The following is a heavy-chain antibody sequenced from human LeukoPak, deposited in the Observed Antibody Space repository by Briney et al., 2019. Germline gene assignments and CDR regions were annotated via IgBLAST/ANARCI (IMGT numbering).Heavy chain of an antibody. J-gene: IGHJ3*02. V-gene: IGHV3-23*01. D-gene: IGHD3-3*01. CDR1: GFTFSSHG. CDR2: ISSGGGMT. Sequence: GGTLRLSCAASGFTFSSHGMSWVRQVPGKGLEWVSGISSGGGMTYYEDSVKGRFTISRDNSKNTLYLQMNSLRAEDTAVYYCATPGVVISGGAFDIWGQGTMVTVSS. CDR3: ATPGVVISGGAFDI.